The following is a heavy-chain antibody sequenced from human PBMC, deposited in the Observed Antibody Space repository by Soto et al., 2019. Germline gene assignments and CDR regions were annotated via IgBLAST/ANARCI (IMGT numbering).Heavy chain of an antibody. D-gene: IGHD2-15*01. V-gene: IGHV1-46*01. CDR3: ARLLGYCSGGSCYSYYYYGMDV. CDR2: INPSGGST. J-gene: IGHJ6*02. CDR1: GYTFTSYY. Sequence: ASVKVSCKASGYTFTSYYMHCVRQAPGQGLEWMGIINPSGGSTSYAQKFQGRVTMTRDTSTSTVYMELSSLRSEDTAVYYCARLLGYCSGGSCYSYYYYGMDVWGQGTTVTVSS.